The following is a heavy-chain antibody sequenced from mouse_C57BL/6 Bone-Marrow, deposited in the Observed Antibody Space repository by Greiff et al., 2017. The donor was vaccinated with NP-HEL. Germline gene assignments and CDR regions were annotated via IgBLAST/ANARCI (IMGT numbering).Heavy chain of an antibody. CDR3: ARDYDYGGSWFAY. D-gene: IGHD2-4*01. V-gene: IGHV1-64*01. Sequence: QVHVKQPGAELVKPGASVKLSCKASGYTFTSYWMHWVKQRPGQGLEWIGMIHPNSGSTNYNEKFKSKATLTVDKSSSTAYMQLSSLTSEDSAVYYCARDYDYGGSWFAYWGQGTLVTVSA. CDR1: GYTFTSYW. CDR2: IHPNSGST. J-gene: IGHJ3*01.